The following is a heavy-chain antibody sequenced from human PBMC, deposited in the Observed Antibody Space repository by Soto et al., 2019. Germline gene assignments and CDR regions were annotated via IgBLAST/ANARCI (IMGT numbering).Heavy chain of an antibody. Sequence: GGSQRLSCTASGFNFSSYGRHWVRQAPGKGLEWVAVISYDGSNKYYADSVKGRFTISRDNSKNTLYLQMNSLRAEDTAVYYCAKVGEPAAMFGWFDPWGQGTLVTVSS. J-gene: IGHJ5*02. V-gene: IGHV3-30*18. CDR3: AKVGEPAAMFGWFDP. CDR1: GFNFSSYG. D-gene: IGHD2-2*01. CDR2: ISYDGSNK.